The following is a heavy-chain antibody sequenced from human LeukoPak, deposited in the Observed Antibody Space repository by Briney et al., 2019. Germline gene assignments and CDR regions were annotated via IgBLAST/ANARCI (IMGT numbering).Heavy chain of an antibody. D-gene: IGHD6-6*01. J-gene: IGHJ4*02. CDR3: TTVTKPGQLVYFDY. V-gene: IGHV3-15*01. CDR2: IKSKTDGGTT. Sequence: PGGSLRLSCAASGFTFSNAWMSWVRQAPGKGLEWVGPIKSKTDGGTTDYAAPVKGRFTISRDDSKNTLYLQMNSLKTEDTAVYYCTTVTKPGQLVYFDYWGQGTLVTVSS. CDR1: GFTFSNAW.